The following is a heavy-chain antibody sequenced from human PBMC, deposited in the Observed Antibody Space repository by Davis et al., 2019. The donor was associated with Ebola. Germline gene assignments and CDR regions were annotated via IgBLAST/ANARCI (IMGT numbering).Heavy chain of an antibody. D-gene: IGHD3-10*01. Sequence: ASVKVSCKASGYNFPSYGISWVRQAPGQGLEWMGWINPNSGGTNYAQKFQGRVTMTRDTSTSTVYMELSSLRSEDTAVYYCARDYYGSGGGYYYYYYMDVWGKGTTVTVSS. J-gene: IGHJ6*03. CDR1: GYNFPSYG. CDR3: ARDYYGSGGGYYYYYYMDV. CDR2: INPNSGGT. V-gene: IGHV1-2*02.